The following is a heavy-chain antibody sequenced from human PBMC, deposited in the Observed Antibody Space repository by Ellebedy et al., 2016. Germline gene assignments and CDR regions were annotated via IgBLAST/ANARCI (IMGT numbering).Heavy chain of an antibody. Sequence: ASVKVSCXASGYTFTSYDINWVRQATGQGLEWMGWMNPNSGNTGYAQKFQGRVTMTRNTSISTAYMELSSLRSEDTAVYYCARQGYDILTGYPYFDYWGQGTLVTVSS. CDR3: ARQGYDILTGYPYFDY. V-gene: IGHV1-8*01. CDR1: GYTFTSYD. CDR2: MNPNSGNT. D-gene: IGHD3-9*01. J-gene: IGHJ4*02.